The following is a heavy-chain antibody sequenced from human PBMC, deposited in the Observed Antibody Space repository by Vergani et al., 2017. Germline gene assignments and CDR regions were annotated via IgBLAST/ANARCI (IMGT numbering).Heavy chain of an antibody. D-gene: IGHD5-12*01. CDR2: VSGSSATP. V-gene: IGHV3-23*04. CDR1: GFTFSSYA. CDR3: TKGSRGYTGYFFDY. J-gene: IGHJ4*02. Sequence: EVQMVESGGGVVQPGRSLRLSCAASGFTFSSYAMSWVRQAPGKGLEWVSSVSGSSATPYYADSVKGRFIISRDNSKNTLHLQMNSLRADDTAVYYCTKGSRGYTGYFFDYWGQGTLATVSS.